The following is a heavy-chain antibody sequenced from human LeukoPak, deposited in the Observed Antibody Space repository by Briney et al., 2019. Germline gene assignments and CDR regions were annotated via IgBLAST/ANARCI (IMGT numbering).Heavy chain of an antibody. V-gene: IGHV4-59*08. D-gene: IGHD3-22*01. CDR1: GGSISSYY. CDR3: ARAHVGNYYDSSGYDY. Sequence: SETLSLTCTVSGGSISSYYWSWIRQPPGKGLEWIGYIYYSGSTYYNPSLKSRVTISVDTSKNQFSLKLSSVTAADTAVYYCARAHVGNYYDSSGYDYWGQGTLVTVSS. CDR2: IYYSGST. J-gene: IGHJ4*02.